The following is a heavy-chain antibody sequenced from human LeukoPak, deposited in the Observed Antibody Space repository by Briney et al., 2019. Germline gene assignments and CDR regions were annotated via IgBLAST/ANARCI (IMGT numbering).Heavy chain of an antibody. CDR3: ATHPPKVCTGGSCTDY. Sequence: PSETLSLTCTVSGGSISSYSWSWIRQPPGKGLEWIGYIYYSGSTNYNPSLKSRVTISVDMSKNQFSLKLSSVAAADTAVYYCATHPPKVCTGGSCTDYWGQGTLVTVSS. CDR2: IYYSGST. CDR1: GGSISSYS. D-gene: IGHD2-15*01. V-gene: IGHV4-59*01. J-gene: IGHJ4*02.